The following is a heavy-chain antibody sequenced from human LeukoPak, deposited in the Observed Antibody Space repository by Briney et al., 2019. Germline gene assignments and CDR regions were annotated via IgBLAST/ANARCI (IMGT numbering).Heavy chain of an antibody. CDR1: GGSISSYY. J-gene: IGHJ4*02. D-gene: IGHD6-19*01. CDR3: ARAYSSGTFDY. CDR2: IYYSGST. V-gene: IGHV4-59*01. Sequence: SETLSLTCTVSGGSISSYYWSWIRQPPGKGLEWVGYIYYSGSTNYNPSLKSQVTISVDMSKNQFSLKLSSVTAADTAVYYCARAYSSGTFDYWGQGTLVTVSS.